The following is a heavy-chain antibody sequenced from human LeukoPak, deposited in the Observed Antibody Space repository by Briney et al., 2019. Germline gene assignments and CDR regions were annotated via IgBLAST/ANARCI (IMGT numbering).Heavy chain of an antibody. D-gene: IGHD3-22*01. CDR1: GYTLTELS. J-gene: IGHJ4*02. CDR3: AIGGVNYYDSSGYYPFDY. CDR2: FDPEDGET. V-gene: IGHV1-24*01. Sequence: ASVKVSCKVSGYTLTELSMHWVRQAPGKGLEWMRGFDPEDGETIYAQKFQGRVTMTEATSTDTAYMELSSLRSEDTAVYYCAIGGVNYYDSSGYYPFDYWGQGTLVTVSS.